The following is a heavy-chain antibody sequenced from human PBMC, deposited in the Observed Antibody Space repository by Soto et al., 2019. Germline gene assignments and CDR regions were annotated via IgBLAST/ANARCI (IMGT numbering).Heavy chain of an antibody. CDR3: AKGVLVVIAPDAFDI. CDR2: ISWNSGSI. Sequence: EVQLVESGGGLVQPGRSLRLSCAASGFTFDDYAMHWVRQAPGKGLEWVSGISWNSGSIGYADSVKGRFTISRDNAKNYLYLQMNSLRAEDTALYYCAKGVLVVIAPDAFDIWGQGTMVTVSS. D-gene: IGHD2-21*01. CDR1: GFTFDDYA. J-gene: IGHJ3*02. V-gene: IGHV3-9*01.